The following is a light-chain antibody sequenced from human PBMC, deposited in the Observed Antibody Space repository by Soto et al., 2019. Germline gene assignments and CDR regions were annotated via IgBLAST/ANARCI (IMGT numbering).Light chain of an antibody. J-gene: IGLJ1*01. V-gene: IGLV1-40*01. Sequence: QSVLTQPPSGSGAPGQRVTISCTGSSSNIGAGYDVHWYQQLPGTAPKVLIYGNSNRPSGVPDRLSGSNSGTSASLAITGLQAEDEADYYCQSYDSSLSGYVFGTGTKVTVL. CDR2: GNS. CDR1: SSNIGAGYD. CDR3: QSYDSSLSGYV.